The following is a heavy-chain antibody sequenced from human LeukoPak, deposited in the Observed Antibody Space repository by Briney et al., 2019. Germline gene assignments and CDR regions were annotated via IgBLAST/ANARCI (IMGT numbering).Heavy chain of an antibody. V-gene: IGHV3-48*01. Sequence: PGGSLRLSCAASGFTFSSYSMNWVRQAPGKGLEWVSHISSSSSTVYYADSVKGRFTISRDNAKNSLYLQMNSLRAEDTAMYYCARQSGYSYGDEFDYWGQGTMVTVSS. CDR3: ARQSGYSYGDEFDY. CDR2: ISSSSSTV. CDR1: GFTFSSYS. J-gene: IGHJ4*02. D-gene: IGHD5-18*01.